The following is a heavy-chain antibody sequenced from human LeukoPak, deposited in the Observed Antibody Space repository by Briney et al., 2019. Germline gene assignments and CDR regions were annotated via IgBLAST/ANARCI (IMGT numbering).Heavy chain of an antibody. CDR2: IKGKSEGGTT. CDR1: GFTFRNAW. D-gene: IGHD3-10*01. Sequence: TTGGSLRLSCAASGFTFRNAWMTWVRQAPGKGLEWIARIKGKSEGGTTDYAAPVKGRFTISRDDSESTLHLQMNSLKTDDTGVYYCTTDRAVSYYASTDYWGQGTLVTVSS. V-gene: IGHV3-15*01. J-gene: IGHJ4*02. CDR3: TTDRAVSYYASTDY.